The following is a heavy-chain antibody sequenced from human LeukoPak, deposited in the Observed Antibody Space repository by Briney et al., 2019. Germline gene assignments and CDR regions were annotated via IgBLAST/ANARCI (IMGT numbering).Heavy chain of an antibody. J-gene: IGHJ4*02. V-gene: IGHV3-23*01. CDR1: GFTFSSYS. CDR3: AKNPTDSSSWYGDY. D-gene: IGHD6-13*01. Sequence: PGGSLRLSCAASGFTFSSYSMNWVRQAPGKGLEWVSAISGSGGSTYYADSVKGRFTISRDNSKNTLYLQMNSLRAEDTAVYYCAKNPTDSSSWYGDYWGQGTLVTVSS. CDR2: ISGSGGST.